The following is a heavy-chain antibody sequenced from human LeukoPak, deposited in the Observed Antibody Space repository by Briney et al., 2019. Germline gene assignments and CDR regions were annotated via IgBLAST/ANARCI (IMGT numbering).Heavy chain of an antibody. Sequence: AETLSLTCAVYGGSLSYYSWRWIRQPPEKGLEWIGAINGSGSTNYNPSLKTRDSISVDTSKNQFSLKLSSVTAADAAVYYCSRGGFYCGDDCYVDYWGQGTLVTVSS. J-gene: IGHJ4*02. CDR1: GGSLSYYS. CDR2: INGSGST. CDR3: SRGGFYCGDDCYVDY. D-gene: IGHD2-21*02. V-gene: IGHV4-34*01.